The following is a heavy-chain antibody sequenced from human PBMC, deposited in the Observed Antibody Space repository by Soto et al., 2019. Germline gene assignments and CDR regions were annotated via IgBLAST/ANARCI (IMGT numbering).Heavy chain of an antibody. CDR2: IKSKTDGGTT. CDR1: GFTFSNAW. V-gene: IGHV3-15*07. D-gene: IGHD2-15*01. CDR3: TTAVVVAATDDAFDI. J-gene: IGHJ3*02. Sequence: GGSLRLSCAASGFTFSNAWMNWVRQAPGKGLEWVGRIKSKTDGGTTDYAAPVKGRFTISRDDSKNTLYLQMNSLKTEDTAVYYCTTAVVVAATDDAFDIWGQGTMVTVSS.